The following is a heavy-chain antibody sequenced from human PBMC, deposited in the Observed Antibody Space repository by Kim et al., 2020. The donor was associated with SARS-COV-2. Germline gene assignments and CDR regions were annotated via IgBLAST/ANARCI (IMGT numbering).Heavy chain of an antibody. V-gene: IGHV4-31*03. D-gene: IGHD2-15*01. J-gene: IGHJ4*02. CDR2: IYYSGST. CDR3: ARALAVCSGGSCYLDYFDY. Sequence: SETLSLTCTVSGGSISSGGYYWSWIRQHPGKGLEWIGYIYYSGSTYYNPSLKSRVTISVYTSKNQFSLKLSSVTAADTAVYYRARALAVCSGGSCYLDYFDYWGQGTLVTVSS. CDR1: GGSISSGGYY.